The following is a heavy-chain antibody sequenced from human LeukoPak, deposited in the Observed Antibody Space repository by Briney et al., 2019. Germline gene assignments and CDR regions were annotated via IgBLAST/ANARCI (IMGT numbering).Heavy chain of an antibody. J-gene: IGHJ4*02. D-gene: IGHD2-2*01. CDR1: GYSISSNYF. V-gene: IGHV4-38-2*02. CDR3: VRDIGQLRSHY. CDR2: ISHTGTT. Sequence: SSETLSLTCAVSGYSISSNYFWGWIRQPPGKGLEWIGTISHTGTTFYKPSLKTRIAISLDTSKNQFSLKVNSVTAADTAVYYCVRDIGQLRSHYWGQGTLVTVSS.